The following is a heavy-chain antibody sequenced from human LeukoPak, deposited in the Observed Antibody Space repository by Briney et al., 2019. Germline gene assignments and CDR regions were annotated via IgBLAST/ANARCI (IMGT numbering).Heavy chain of an antibody. CDR3: ARGAKYYYDSSGYYIFDS. Sequence: GGSLRLSCAASGFTFSDYYMSWIRQAPGKGLEWVSYFSTSGSNIYYADSMKGRFTISRDNAKNSLYLQMNSLRAEDTAVYYCARGAKYYYDSSGYYIFDSWGQGTLVTVSS. CDR2: FSTSGSNI. J-gene: IGHJ4*02. CDR1: GFTFSDYY. V-gene: IGHV3-11*01. D-gene: IGHD3-22*01.